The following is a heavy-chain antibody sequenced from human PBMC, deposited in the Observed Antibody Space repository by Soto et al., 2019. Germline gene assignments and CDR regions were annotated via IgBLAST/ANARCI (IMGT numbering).Heavy chain of an antibody. V-gene: IGHV1-69*01. CDR2: IIPIFGTA. Sequence: QVQLVQSGAEVKKPGSSVKVSCKASGGTFSSXXXXXXXXXXXXXXEWMGGIIPIFGTANYAQKFQGRVTITADESTSTAYMELSSLRSEDXAVYYCARGITRTMITFDYWGQGTLVTVSS. J-gene: IGHJ4*02. CDR3: ARGITRTMITFDY. CDR1: GGTFSSXX. D-gene: IGHD3-22*01.